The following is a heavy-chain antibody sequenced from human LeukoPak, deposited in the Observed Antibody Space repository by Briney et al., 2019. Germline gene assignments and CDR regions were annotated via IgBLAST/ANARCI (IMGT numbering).Heavy chain of an antibody. CDR2: IRYDGSNK. CDR3: AKYCSSTSCYGAGMDV. CDR1: GFTFSSYG. Sequence: GGSLRLSCAASGFTFSSYGMHWVRQAPGEGLEWVAFIRYDGSNKYYADSVKGRFTISRDNSKNTLYLQMNSLRAEDTAVYYCAKYCSSTSCYGAGMDVWGKGTTVTISS. D-gene: IGHD2-2*01. V-gene: IGHV3-30*02. J-gene: IGHJ6*04.